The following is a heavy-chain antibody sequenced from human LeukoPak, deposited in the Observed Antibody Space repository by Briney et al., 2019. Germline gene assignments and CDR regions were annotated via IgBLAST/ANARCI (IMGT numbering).Heavy chain of an antibody. V-gene: IGHV3-72*01. CDR1: GFTFSDHY. CDR2: TRNKANSYTT. D-gene: IGHD5-12*01. Sequence: PGGSLRLSCAASGFTFSDHYTDWVRQAPGKGLEWVGRTRNKANSYTTEYAASVKGRFTISRDDSKNSLYLQMNSLKTEDTAVYYCAARPRGFWYFDLWGRGTLVTVSS. J-gene: IGHJ2*01. CDR3: AARPRGFWYFDL.